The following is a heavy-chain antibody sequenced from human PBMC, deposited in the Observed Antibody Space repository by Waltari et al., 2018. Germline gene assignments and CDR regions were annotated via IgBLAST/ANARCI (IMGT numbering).Heavy chain of an antibody. D-gene: IGHD6-6*01. CDR3: ARWVWGLVDAFDI. CDR2: IYYSGST. V-gene: IGHV4-59*01. Sequence: QVQLQESGPGLVKPSETLSLTCPVSGGSISSYYWSWIRQPPGKGLEWIGYIYYSGSTNYNPSLKSRVTISVDTSKNQFSLKLSSVTAADTAVYYCARWVWGLVDAFDIWGQGTMVTVSS. CDR1: GGSISSYY. J-gene: IGHJ3*02.